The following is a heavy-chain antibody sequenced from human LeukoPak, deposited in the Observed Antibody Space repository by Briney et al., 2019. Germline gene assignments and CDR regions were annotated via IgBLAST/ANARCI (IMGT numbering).Heavy chain of an antibody. CDR3: AREGLLSAPVGYYYGMDV. D-gene: IGHD3-16*02. CDR1: GFTFSDYS. Sequence: GGSLRLSCAASGFTFSDYSMRWVRQAPGRGLEWVSFMSSSSSHIYYADSLKGRFAISRDNAKNSLYLQMNSLRAEDTAVYYCAREGLLSAPVGYYYGMDVWGQGTTVTVSS. CDR2: MSSSSSHI. J-gene: IGHJ6*02. V-gene: IGHV3-21*01.